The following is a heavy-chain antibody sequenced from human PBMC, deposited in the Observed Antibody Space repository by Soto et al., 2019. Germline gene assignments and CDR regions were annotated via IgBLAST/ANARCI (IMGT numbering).Heavy chain of an antibody. J-gene: IGHJ4*02. CDR2: IIPILGIA. CDR1: GGTFSSYT. Sequence: QVQLVQSGAEVKKPGSSVKVSCKASGGTFSSYTISWVRQAPGQGLEWMGRIIPILGIANYAQKFQGRVTITANKPTSTYNTELSSLRSEDTAVYYCAIETVEWFGELSASSFDYWGQGTLVTVSS. CDR3: AIETVEWFGELSASSFDY. V-gene: IGHV1-69*08. D-gene: IGHD3-10*01.